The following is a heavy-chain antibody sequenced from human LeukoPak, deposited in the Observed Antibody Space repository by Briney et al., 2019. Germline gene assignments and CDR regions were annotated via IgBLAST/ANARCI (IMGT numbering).Heavy chain of an antibody. Sequence: GESLRISCKGSGYSFTTYWIGWVRQMSGKGLEWMGIINPADSDTTYSPSFQGRVTISADKSITTTYLHWSSLQASDTAIYYCAIYYGSGSPPFYYYYGMDAWGQGTPVTVSS. V-gene: IGHV5-51*01. CDR3: AIYYGSGSPPFYYYYGMDA. CDR1: GYSFTTYW. CDR2: INPADSDT. D-gene: IGHD3-10*01. J-gene: IGHJ6*02.